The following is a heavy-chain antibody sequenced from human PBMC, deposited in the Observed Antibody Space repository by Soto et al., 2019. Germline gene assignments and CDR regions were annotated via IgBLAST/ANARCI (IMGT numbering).Heavy chain of an antibody. D-gene: IGHD2-21*02. CDR3: ARQRTTVVTQAYFDY. Sequence: KPSETLSLTCIVSGESISSSSYYWGWIRQPPGKGLEWIGSIYYSGRTYYNPSFKSRVTISIDTSKNQFSLKLSSVTATDTAVYYCARQRTTVVTQAYFDYWGQGALVTVSS. CDR2: IYYSGRT. CDR1: GESISSSSYY. J-gene: IGHJ4*02. V-gene: IGHV4-39*01.